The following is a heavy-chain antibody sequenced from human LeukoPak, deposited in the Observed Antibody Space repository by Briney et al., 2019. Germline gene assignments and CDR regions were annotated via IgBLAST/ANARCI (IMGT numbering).Heavy chain of an antibody. CDR2: IKNGGNDP. CDR1: GFSFSIYA. D-gene: IGHD2-21*02. CDR3: ARGGHDFNPFYW. V-gene: IGHV3-23*01. J-gene: IGHJ4*02. Sequence: PGGSLRLSCAASGFSFSIYAMGWGRQAPGKGLEWGSGIKNGGNDPFYADSVKGRFTISRDNSKNTLFLQLSSLRAEDSAVYYCARGGHDFNPFYWWGQGTLVTVSS.